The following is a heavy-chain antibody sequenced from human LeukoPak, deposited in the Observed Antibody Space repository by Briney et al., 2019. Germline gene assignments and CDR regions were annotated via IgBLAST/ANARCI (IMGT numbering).Heavy chain of an antibody. J-gene: IGHJ6*03. V-gene: IGHV1-69*06. D-gene: IGHD2-15*01. CDR3: ASGYCSGGSCYYYYYMDV. CDR1: GGTFSSYA. Sequence: ASVKVSCKASGGTFSSYAISWVRQAPGQGLEWMGGIIPIFGTANYAQKFQGRVTITADKSTSTAYMELSSLRSEDTAVYYCASGYCSGGSCYYYYYMDVWGKGTTVTVSS. CDR2: IIPIFGTA.